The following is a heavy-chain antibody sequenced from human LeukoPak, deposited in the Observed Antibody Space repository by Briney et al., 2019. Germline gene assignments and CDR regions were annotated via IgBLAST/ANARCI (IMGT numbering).Heavy chain of an antibody. CDR3: ARDGAAGIWYFDY. J-gene: IGHJ4*02. CDR2: ISYDGSNK. V-gene: IGHV3-30*04. CDR1: GFTSSSYA. D-gene: IGHD6-13*01. Sequence: QPGRSLRLSCAASGFTSSSYAMHWVRQAPGKGLEWVAVISYDGSNKYYADSVKGRFTISRDNSKNTLYLQMNSLRAEDTAVYYCARDGAAGIWYFDYWGQGTLVTVSS.